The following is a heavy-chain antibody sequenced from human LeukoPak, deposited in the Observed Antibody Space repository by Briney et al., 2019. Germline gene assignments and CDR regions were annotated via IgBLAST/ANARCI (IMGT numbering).Heavy chain of an antibody. V-gene: IGHV4-38-2*01. D-gene: IGHD2-21*01. J-gene: IGHJ6*03. CDR3: ARLVDYCGGDCYSSYYMDV. CDR2: IYHSGST. Sequence: SETLSLTCAVSGYSISSGYYWGWIRQPPGKGLEWIGSIYHSGSTYYNPSLKSRVTISVDTSKNQFSLKLSSVTAADTAVYYCARLVDYCGGDCYSSYYMDVWGKGTTATVSS. CDR1: GYSISSGYY.